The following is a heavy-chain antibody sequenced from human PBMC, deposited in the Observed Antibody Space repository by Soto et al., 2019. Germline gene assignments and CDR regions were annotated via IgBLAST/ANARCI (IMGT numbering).Heavy chain of an antibody. Sequence: EVQLLESGGGLVQPRGSMRLSCAASGLTFSNYAMTWVRQAPGKGLEWVSSISRSGSATYYTDSVKGRFTISRDNSGNTLYLQMNSLRGEDSAIYFCARGADQDPGYYFDSWGQGALVTVSS. D-gene: IGHD1-26*01. J-gene: IGHJ4*02. V-gene: IGHV3-23*01. CDR2: ISRSGSAT. CDR1: GLTFSNYA. CDR3: ARGADQDPGYYFDS.